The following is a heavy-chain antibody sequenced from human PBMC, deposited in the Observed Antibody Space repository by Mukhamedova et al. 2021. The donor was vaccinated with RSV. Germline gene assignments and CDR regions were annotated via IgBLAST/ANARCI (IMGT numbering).Heavy chain of an antibody. D-gene: IGHD2-15*01. CDR3: IKDAPTYCTGGSCYTFDS. V-gene: IGHV3-9*01. J-gene: IGHJ4*02. Sequence: VKGRFTISRDNAKNSLYLQMNSLRAEDTAFYYCIKDAPTYCTGGSCYTFDSWGQGTLVIVSS.